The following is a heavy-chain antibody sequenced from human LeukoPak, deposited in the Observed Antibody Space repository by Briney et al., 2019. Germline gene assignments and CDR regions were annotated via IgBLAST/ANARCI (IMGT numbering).Heavy chain of an antibody. CDR3: ARDGWIQLWLAAFDI. CDR1: GGSISSYY. J-gene: IGHJ3*02. D-gene: IGHD5-18*01. Sequence: SETLSLTCTVSGGSISSYYWSWIRQPAGKGLEWIGRIYTSGSTNYNPSLKSRVTMSVDTSKNQFSLKLSSVTAADTAVYYCARDGWIQLWLAAFDIWGQGTMVTVSS. V-gene: IGHV4-4*07. CDR2: IYTSGST.